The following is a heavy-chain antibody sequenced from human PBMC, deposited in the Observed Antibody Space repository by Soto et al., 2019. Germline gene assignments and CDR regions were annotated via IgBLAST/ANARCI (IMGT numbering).Heavy chain of an antibody. Sequence: ASVKVSCKASGYTFTSYGISWVRQAPGQGLEWMGWISAYNGNTNYAQKLQGRVTMTTDTSTSTAYMELRSLRSDDTAVYYCARDRSKQWLVLSAFDIWGQGTMVTVSS. CDR1: GYTFTSYG. CDR3: ARDRSKQWLVLSAFDI. V-gene: IGHV1-18*01. CDR2: ISAYNGNT. J-gene: IGHJ3*02. D-gene: IGHD6-19*01.